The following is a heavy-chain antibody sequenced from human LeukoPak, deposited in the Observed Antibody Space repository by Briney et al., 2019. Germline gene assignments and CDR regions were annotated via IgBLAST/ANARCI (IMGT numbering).Heavy chain of an antibody. Sequence: GGSLRLSCAASGFTFSDFTMNWVRQTPGKGLEWVSYISSSTTTIYYADSVRGRFTISRDNVKSSLYLQMNSLRAEDTAVYYCARVPQQQLVAFDIWGQGTMVTVSS. J-gene: IGHJ3*02. V-gene: IGHV3-48*01. CDR3: ARVPQQQLVAFDI. D-gene: IGHD6-13*01. CDR2: ISSSTTTI. CDR1: GFTFSDFT.